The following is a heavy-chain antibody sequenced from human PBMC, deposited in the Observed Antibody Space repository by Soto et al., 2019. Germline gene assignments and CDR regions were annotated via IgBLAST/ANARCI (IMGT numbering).Heavy chain of an antibody. Sequence: EVPLVESGGGLVQPGGSLKLSCGVSGFSFSGSGIHWVRQAPGKGLEWVGHTRNKAHDYATAYAASVKGRFIISRDDSKSTAYLQMHSLTTEDTAVYYCTRDVGPLEWNDYWGQGTLVTVSS. CDR1: GFSFSGSG. D-gene: IGHD3-3*01. J-gene: IGHJ4*02. CDR2: TRNKAHDYAT. CDR3: TRDVGPLEWNDY. V-gene: IGHV3-73*01.